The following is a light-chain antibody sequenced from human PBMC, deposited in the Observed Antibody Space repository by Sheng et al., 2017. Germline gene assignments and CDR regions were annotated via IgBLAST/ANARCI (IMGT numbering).Light chain of an antibody. CDR1: RSDVGGYNY. J-gene: IGLJ2*01. Sequence: QSALTQPPSASGSPGQSVTISCTGSRSDVGGYNYVSWYQQDPGKAPKLMIYEVNKRPSGVSNRFSGSKSGNTASLTISGLQAEDEADYYCSSYTSSSTLVVFGGGTKLTVL. CDR2: EVN. CDR3: SSYTSSSTLVV. V-gene: IGLV2-14*01.